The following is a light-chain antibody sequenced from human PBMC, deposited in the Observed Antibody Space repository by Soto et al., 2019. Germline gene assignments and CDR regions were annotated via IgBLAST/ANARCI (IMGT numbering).Light chain of an antibody. Sequence: EIVMTQSPATLSVSPGERATLSCRASQSVSSNLAWYQQKPGQAPRLLIYGASTRATGIPARFSGSGSGTEFSLSICSLRSEDFADYYCQQYNNWPRTFGQGTKVDIK. J-gene: IGKJ1*01. V-gene: IGKV3-15*01. CDR3: QQYNNWPRT. CDR2: GAS. CDR1: QSVSSN.